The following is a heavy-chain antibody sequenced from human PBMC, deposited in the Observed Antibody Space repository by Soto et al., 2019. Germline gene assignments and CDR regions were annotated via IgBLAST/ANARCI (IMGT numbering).Heavy chain of an antibody. CDR1: GFTFSSYG. J-gene: IGHJ3*02. CDR2: ISYDGSNK. Sequence: QVQLVESGGGVVQPGRSLRLSCAASGFTFSSYGMHWVRQAPGKGLEWVAVISYDGSNKYYADSVKGRFTISRDNSKNTLYLQMSSLRAEDTAVYYCARQYDFWSGYYDSSFDIWGHGTMVTVSS. D-gene: IGHD3-3*01. CDR3: ARQYDFWSGYYDSSFDI. V-gene: IGHV3-30*03.